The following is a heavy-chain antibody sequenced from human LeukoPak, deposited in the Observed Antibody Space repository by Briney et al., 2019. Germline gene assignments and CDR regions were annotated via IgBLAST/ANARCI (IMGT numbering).Heavy chain of an antibody. CDR3: ARGRYGSGTYYNAYFDS. CDR1: GGSISDYY. D-gene: IGHD3-10*01. J-gene: IGHJ4*02. V-gene: IGHV4-4*07. CDR2: IYTTGTT. Sequence: SETLSLTCSVSGGSISDYYWSWIRQPAGKGLEWIGRIYTTGTTNYNPSLRSRITMSVDTSKNQFSLKLSPVTAADTAVYYCARGRYGSGTYYNAYFDSWGQGTLVTVSS.